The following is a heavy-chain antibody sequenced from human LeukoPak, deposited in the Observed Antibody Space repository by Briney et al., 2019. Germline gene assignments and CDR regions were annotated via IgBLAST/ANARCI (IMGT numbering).Heavy chain of an antibody. V-gene: IGHV1-69*01. J-gene: IGHJ6*02. CDR3: ARLAVAAGYYYGMDV. CDR2: IIPIFGTA. CDR1: GGTFSSYA. Sequence: VASVTVSCKASGGTFSSYAISWVRQTPGQGLEWMGGIIPIFGTANYAQKFQGRVTITADESTSTAYMELSSLRSEGTAVYYCARLAVAAGYYYGMDVWGQGTTVTVSS. D-gene: IGHD6-19*01.